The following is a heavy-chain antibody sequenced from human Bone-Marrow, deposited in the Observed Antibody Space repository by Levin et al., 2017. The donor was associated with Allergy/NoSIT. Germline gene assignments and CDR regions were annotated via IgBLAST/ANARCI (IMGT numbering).Heavy chain of an antibody. D-gene: IGHD4-17*01. CDR2: ISWNSGSI. CDR3: AKDMTALDYGDYLQAPTFDY. J-gene: IGHJ4*02. CDR1: GFTFDDYA. Sequence: GGSLRLSCAASGFTFDDYAMHWVRQAPGKGLEWVSGISWNSGSIGYADSVKGRFTISRDNAKNSLYLQMNSLRAEDTALYYCAKDMTALDYGDYLQAPTFDYWGQGTLVTVSS. V-gene: IGHV3-9*01.